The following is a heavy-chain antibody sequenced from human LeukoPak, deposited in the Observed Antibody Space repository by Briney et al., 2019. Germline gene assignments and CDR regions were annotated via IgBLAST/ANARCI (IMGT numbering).Heavy chain of an antibody. CDR2: IYHSGYA. Sequence: PSETLSLTCSVSGGSVSSNYWAWLRQPPGKGPEWIGYIYHSGYAKYNPSFKSRVTMSVDTSKSQFSPQLTSVTAADTAVYYCARHNIASDGARLFDFWGRGTLVAVSS. CDR1: GGSVSSNY. V-gene: IGHV4-59*08. J-gene: IGHJ4*02. CDR3: ARHNIASDGARLFDF. D-gene: IGHD4-17*01.